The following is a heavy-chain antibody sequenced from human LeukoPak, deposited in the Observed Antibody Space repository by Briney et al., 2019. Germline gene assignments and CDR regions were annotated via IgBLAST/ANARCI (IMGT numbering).Heavy chain of an antibody. CDR2: MYPGDSDT. CDR3: AATTVVTDDAFDI. D-gene: IGHD4-23*01. J-gene: IGHJ3*02. CDR1: GYIFTSYW. Sequence: GESLKIFCKGSGYIFTSYWIGWVRQMPGKGLEWMGVMYPGDSDTRYSPSFQGQVTISADKSISTAYLQWSSLKASDTAMYYCAATTVVTDDAFDIWGQGTMVTVSS. V-gene: IGHV5-51*01.